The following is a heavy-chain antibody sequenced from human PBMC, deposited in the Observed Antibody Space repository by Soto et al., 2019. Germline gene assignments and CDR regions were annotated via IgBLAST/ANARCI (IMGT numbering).Heavy chain of an antibody. V-gene: IGHV3-49*03. CDR1: GFTFGDYA. CDR2: IRSKAYGGTT. D-gene: IGHD3-3*01. CDR3: TRADPGDGQYYDFWSGYYGYYGMEV. Sequence: GGSLRLSCTASGFTFGDYAMSWFRQAPGKGLEWVGFIRSKAYGGTTEYAASVKGRFTISRDDSKSIAYLQMNSLKTEDTAVYYCTRADPGDGQYYDFWSGYYGYYGMEVWGQGTTVTVSS. J-gene: IGHJ6*02.